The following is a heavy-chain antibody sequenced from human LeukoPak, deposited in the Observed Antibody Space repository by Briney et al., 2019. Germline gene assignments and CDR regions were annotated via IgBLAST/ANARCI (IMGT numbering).Heavy chain of an antibody. J-gene: IGHJ4*02. V-gene: IGHV1-2*02. CDR1: GYTFTGYY. CDR2: INPNSGGT. D-gene: IGHD3-22*01. CDR3: ARDSYYYDSSGYNDY. Sequence: ASVKVSCKASGYTFTGYYMHWVRQAPGQGLEGMGWINPNSGGTNYAQKFQGRVTMTRDTSISTAYMELSRLRSDDTAVYYCARDSYYYDSSGYNDYWGQGTLVSVCS.